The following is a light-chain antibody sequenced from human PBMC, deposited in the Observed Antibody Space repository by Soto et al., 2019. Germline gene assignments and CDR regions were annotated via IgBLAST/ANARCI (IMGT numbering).Light chain of an antibody. Sequence: DIQMTQSPSSLSASVGDRVTIACRASQSISTYLNWYQQQPGTAPRLLIYRASSVKSGVPPRFSGSGSGRDFTLTISSLRPEDVATYFCQHSYSSPPWTFGQGTKVDI. V-gene: IGKV1-39*01. J-gene: IGKJ1*01. CDR1: QSISTY. CDR2: RAS. CDR3: QHSYSSPPWT.